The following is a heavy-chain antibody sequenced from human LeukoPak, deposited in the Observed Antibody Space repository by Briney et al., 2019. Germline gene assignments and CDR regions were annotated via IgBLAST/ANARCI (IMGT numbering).Heavy chain of an antibody. V-gene: IGHV4-59*01. CDR3: ARVSTIFGVAKGAFDY. Sequence: SETLSLTCTVSGGSISSYYWSWIRQPPGKGLEWIGYIYYSGSTNYNPSLKSRVTISVDTSKNQFSLKLSSVTAADTAVYYCARVSTIFGVAKGAFDYWGQGTLVTVSS. CDR2: IYYSGST. CDR1: GGSISSYY. D-gene: IGHD3-3*01. J-gene: IGHJ4*02.